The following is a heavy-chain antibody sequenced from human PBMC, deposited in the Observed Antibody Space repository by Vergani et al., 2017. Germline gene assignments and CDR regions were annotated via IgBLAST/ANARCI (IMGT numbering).Heavy chain of an antibody. V-gene: IGHV3-30*02. CDR1: GFTFSSYG. Sequence: QVQLVESGGGVVQPGGSLRLSCAASGFTFSSYGMHWVRQAPGKGLEWVAFIRYDGSNKYYADSVKGRFTISRDNSKNTLYLQMNSLRAEDTAVYYCANDGYCSSTSCRAGFDCWGQGTLVTVSS. CDR2: IRYDGSNK. CDR3: ANDGYCSSTSCRAGFDC. D-gene: IGHD2-2*01. J-gene: IGHJ4*02.